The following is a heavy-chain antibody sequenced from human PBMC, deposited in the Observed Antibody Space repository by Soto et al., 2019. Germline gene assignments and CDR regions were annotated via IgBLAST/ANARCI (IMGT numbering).Heavy chain of an antibody. CDR1: GYTFINYF. D-gene: IGHD3-3*02. V-gene: IGHV1-46*01. J-gene: IGHJ3*01. CDR3: ASPIIGNTVDL. CDR2: VHPSRGTA. Sequence: QAQLLQSGAEMKKPGASVKVSCKASGYTFINYFIHWVRQAPGQGLEWIGIVHPSRGTADYAQKFKGRVTLTTDMYTRTVYMDLSNLRSEDTAVYYCASPIIGNTVDLWGQGTTVIVSS.